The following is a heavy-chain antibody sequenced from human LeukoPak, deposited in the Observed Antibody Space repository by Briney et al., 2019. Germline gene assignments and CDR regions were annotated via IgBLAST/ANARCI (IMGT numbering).Heavy chain of an antibody. CDR2: ISGSGGST. CDR1: GFSFNNYS. V-gene: IGHV3-23*01. J-gene: IGHJ4*02. CDR3: AKGGYSSGWYGVDY. D-gene: IGHD6-19*01. Sequence: PGGSLRLSCVASGFSFNNYSMNWVRQAPGKGLEWVSAISGSGGSTYYADSVKGRFTISRDNSKNTLYLQMNSLRAEDTAVYYCAKGGYSSGWYGVDYWGQGTLVTVSS.